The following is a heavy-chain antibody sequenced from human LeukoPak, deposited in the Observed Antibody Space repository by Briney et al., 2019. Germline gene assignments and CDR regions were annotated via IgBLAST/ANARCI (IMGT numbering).Heavy chain of an antibody. J-gene: IGHJ4*02. D-gene: IGHD2-2*01. V-gene: IGHV1-3*01. Sequence: ASVKVSCKASGYTFTSYAMHWVRQAPGQRLEWMGWINAGNGNTKYSQKFQGRVTITRDTSASTAYMELSSLRSEDTAVYYCARGLMGYCSSTSCFILGYWGQGTLVTVSS. CDR2: INAGNGNT. CDR3: ARGLMGYCSSTSCFILGY. CDR1: GYTFTSYA.